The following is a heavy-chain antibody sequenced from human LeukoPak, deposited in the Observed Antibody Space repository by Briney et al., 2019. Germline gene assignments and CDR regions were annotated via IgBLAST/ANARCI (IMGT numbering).Heavy chain of an antibody. CDR3: ARADSFNHYSSGLCFDY. J-gene: IGHJ4*02. V-gene: IGHV1-3*01. CDR2: INAGNGNT. CDR1: GYTFTSYA. Sequence: ASVKVSCKASGYTFTSYAMHWVRQAPGQRLEWMGWINAGNGNTKYSQKFQGRVTITRDTSASTAYMELSSLRSEDTAVYYCARADSFNHYSSGLCFDYWGQGTLVTVSS. D-gene: IGHD6-19*01.